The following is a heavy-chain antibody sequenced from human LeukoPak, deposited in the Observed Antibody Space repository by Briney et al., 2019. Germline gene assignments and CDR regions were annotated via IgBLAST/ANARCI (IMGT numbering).Heavy chain of an antibody. CDR1: GYTFTGYY. D-gene: IGHD2-2*01. CDR3: ARSKLVGDIVVVPAAENYFDY. CDR2: INPNSGGT. Sequence: ASVKVSCKASGYTFTGYYMHWVRQAPGQGLEWMGWINPNSGGTNYAQKFQGRVTITADKSTSTAYMELSSLRSEDTAVYYCARSKLVGDIVVVPAAENYFDYWGQGTLVTVSS. J-gene: IGHJ4*02. V-gene: IGHV1-2*02.